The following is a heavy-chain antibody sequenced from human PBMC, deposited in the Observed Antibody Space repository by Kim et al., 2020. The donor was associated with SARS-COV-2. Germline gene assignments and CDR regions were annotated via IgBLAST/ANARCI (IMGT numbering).Heavy chain of an antibody. D-gene: IGHD3-22*01. V-gene: IGHV4-61*02. CDR3: ARGARYYYDSSGYYGN. Sequence: SLKSRVTISVDTSKNQFSLKLSSVTAADTAVYYCARGARYYYDSSGYYGNWGQGTLVTVSS. J-gene: IGHJ4*02.